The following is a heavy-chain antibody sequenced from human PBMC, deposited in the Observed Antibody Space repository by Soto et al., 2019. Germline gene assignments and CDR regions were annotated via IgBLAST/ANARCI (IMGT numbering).Heavy chain of an antibody. V-gene: IGHV4-59*01. D-gene: IGHD3-10*01. J-gene: IGHJ5*02. CDR2: IFDSGST. CDR1: GDSISSYS. Sequence: SETLSLTCTVSGDSISSYSWSWIRQPPGKGLEWIGYIFDSGSTNYNPSLKSRVTISVDTSKNQFSLKVISVTAADTAVYYCARDAQLSWHRWFDPWGQGTLVTVSS. CDR3: ARDAQLSWHRWFDP.